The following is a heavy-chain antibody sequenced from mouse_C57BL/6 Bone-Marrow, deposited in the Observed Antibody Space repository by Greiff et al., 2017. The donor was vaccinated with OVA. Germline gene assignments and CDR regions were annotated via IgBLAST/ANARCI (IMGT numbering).Heavy chain of an antibody. V-gene: IGHV1-19*01. J-gene: IGHJ3*01. CDR3: ARSGYSNFLSEGDY. CDR1: GYTFTDYY. D-gene: IGHD2-5*01. Sequence: VQLKESGPVLVKPGASVKMSCKASGYTFTDYYMNWVKQSPGKSLEWIGVINPYNGGTSYNQKFKGKATLTVDKSSSTAYMELNSLTSEDFAVDYCARSGYSNFLSEGDYWGQGTLVTVSA. CDR2: INPYNGGT.